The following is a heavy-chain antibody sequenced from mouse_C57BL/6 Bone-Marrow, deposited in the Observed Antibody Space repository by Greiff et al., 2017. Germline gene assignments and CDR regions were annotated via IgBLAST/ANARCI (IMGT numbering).Heavy chain of an antibody. CDR2: INPSSGYT. Sequence: VQLQQSGAELARPGASVKMSCKASGYTFTSYTMHWVKQRPGKGLEWIGYINPSSGYTTYNQKFKDKATLTADKASSTDYMQLSSLTSEDSAVYYCARDGYYFYYAMDYWGQGTSVTVSS. D-gene: IGHD2-3*01. CDR3: ARDGYYFYYAMDY. CDR1: GYTFTSYT. V-gene: IGHV1-4*01. J-gene: IGHJ4*01.